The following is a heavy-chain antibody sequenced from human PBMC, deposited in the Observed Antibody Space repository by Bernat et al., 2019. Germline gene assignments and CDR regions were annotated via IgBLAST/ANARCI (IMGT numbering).Heavy chain of an antibody. CDR3: ARQDLIHFDF. Sequence: QLQLQESGPGLLKPSETLSLTCTVSGSSISSSSYYWGWIRKPPGKGLEWIGNIYYSGSTYYNPSLKSRVTISGETSKNQISLKLNSVTAADTAVYYCARQDLIHFDFWGQGILVTVSS. V-gene: IGHV4-39*01. D-gene: IGHD2-8*01. CDR1: GSSISSSSYY. CDR2: IYYSGST. J-gene: IGHJ4*02.